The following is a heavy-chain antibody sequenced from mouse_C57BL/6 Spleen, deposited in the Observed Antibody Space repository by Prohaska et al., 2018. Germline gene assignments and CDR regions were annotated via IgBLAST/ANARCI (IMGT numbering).Heavy chain of an antibody. CDR1: GFTFSGFW. J-gene: IGHJ1*03. Sequence: SCEGSGFTFSGFWMSWVRQTPGKTLEWIGDINSDGSAINYAPSIKDRFTIFRDNDKSTLYLQMSNVQSEDTATYFCMRDGSSYWYFDVWGTGTTVTVSS. D-gene: IGHD1-1*01. CDR3: MRDGSSYWYFDV. V-gene: IGHV11-2*01. CDR2: INSDGSAI.